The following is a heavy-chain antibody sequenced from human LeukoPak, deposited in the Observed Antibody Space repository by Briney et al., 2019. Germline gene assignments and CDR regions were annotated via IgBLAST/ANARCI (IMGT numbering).Heavy chain of an antibody. V-gene: IGHV1-18*01. CDR2: ISAYNGNT. CDR1: GYTFTSYG. J-gene: IGHJ4*02. CDR3: ARVLYGSGRYYRHFDY. D-gene: IGHD3-10*01. Sequence: ASAKVSCKASGYTFTSYGISWVRQAPGQGLEWVGWISAYNGNTDYAQTLQGRVTMTTDTSTSTAYMELRSLRSDDTAVYYCARVLYGSGRYYRHFDYWGQGTLVTVSS.